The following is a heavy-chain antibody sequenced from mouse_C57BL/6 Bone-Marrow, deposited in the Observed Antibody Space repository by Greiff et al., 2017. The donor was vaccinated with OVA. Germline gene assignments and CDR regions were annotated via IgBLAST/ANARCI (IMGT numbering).Heavy chain of an antibody. CDR3: ASSAYYRAWFAY. D-gene: IGHD2-12*01. V-gene: IGHV1-69*01. J-gene: IGHJ3*01. Sequence: QVQLQQPGAELVMHGASVKLSCKASGYTFTSYWMHWVKQRPGQGLEWIGEIDPSDSYTNYNQKFKGKSTLTVDKSSSTAYMQLSSLTSEDSAVYYCASSAYYRAWFAYWGQGTLVTVSA. CDR2: IDPSDSYT. CDR1: GYTFTSYW.